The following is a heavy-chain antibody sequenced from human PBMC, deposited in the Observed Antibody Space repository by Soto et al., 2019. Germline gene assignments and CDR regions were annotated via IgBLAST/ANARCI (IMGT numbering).Heavy chain of an antibody. Sequence: QVQLVESGGGLVKPGGSLRLSCATSGFTFSDYYMSWIRQAPGKGLEFVSYISPKGTYRTYADSVKGRFSISRDNAKNSLSLQVNSLRAEDTAVYYCSRGGGGGLFDLWGQGTFVTVSS. CDR3: SRGGGGGLFDL. CDR1: GFTFSDYY. D-gene: IGHD2-21*01. V-gene: IGHV3-11*06. J-gene: IGHJ5*02. CDR2: ISPKGTYR.